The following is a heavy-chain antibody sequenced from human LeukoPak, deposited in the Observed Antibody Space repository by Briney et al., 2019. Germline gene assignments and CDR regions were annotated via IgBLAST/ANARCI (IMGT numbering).Heavy chain of an antibody. J-gene: IGHJ4*02. CDR1: GGSFSGYY. CDR3: ATLERGYAVAVDY. V-gene: IGHV4-34*01. D-gene: IGHD6-19*01. CDR2: INHSGST. Sequence: SETLSLTCAVYGGSFSGYYWSWIRQPPGKGLEWIGEINHSGSTNYNPSLKSRVTISVDTSKNQFSLKLSSVTAADTAVYYCATLERGYAVAVDYWGQGTLVTVSS.